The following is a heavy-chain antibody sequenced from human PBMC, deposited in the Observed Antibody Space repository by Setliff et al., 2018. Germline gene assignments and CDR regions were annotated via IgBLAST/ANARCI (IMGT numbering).Heavy chain of an antibody. D-gene: IGHD3-3*01. Sequence: PSETLSLSCTVSGGSISSYYWSWIRQHPGKGLEWIGYIYYSGSTYYNPSLKSRVTISVDTSKNQFSLKLSSVTAADTAVYYCARGAYYNFWSGYYMDYWGQGTLVTVS. CDR1: GGSISSYY. CDR2: IYYSGST. J-gene: IGHJ4*02. CDR3: ARGAYYNFWSGYYMDY. V-gene: IGHV4-59*06.